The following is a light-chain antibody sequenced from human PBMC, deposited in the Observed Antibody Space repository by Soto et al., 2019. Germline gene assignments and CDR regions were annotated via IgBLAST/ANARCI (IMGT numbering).Light chain of an antibody. CDR3: ATWDDSLHGYV. Sequence: QSVLTQPPSASGTPGQRVTISCSGSSSNIGSNYVYWYQQLPGTAPKLLIYTSNQRPSGVPDRFSGSKSGTSASLAISGLQSEDEADYYCATWDDSLHGYVFGTGTKVTVL. CDR2: TSN. CDR1: SSNIGSNY. V-gene: IGLV1-44*01. J-gene: IGLJ1*01.